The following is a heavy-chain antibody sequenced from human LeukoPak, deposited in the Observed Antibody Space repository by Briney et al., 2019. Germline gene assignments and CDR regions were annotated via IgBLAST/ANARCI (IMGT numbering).Heavy chain of an antibody. Sequence: SETLSLTCTVSGGSISSSSYYWGWIRQPPGKGLEWIGSIYYSGSTYYNPSLKSRVTISVDTSKNQFSLKLSPVTAADTAVYYCARGKSSYNWFDPWGQGTLVTVSS. D-gene: IGHD2-2*01. J-gene: IGHJ5*02. CDR3: ARGKSSYNWFDP. V-gene: IGHV4-39*07. CDR2: IYYSGST. CDR1: GGSISSSSYY.